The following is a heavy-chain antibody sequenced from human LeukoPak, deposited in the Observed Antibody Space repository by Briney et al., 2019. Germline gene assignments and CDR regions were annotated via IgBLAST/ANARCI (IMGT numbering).Heavy chain of an antibody. CDR3: ARGQQLASN. Sequence: ASVNVSCKASAYTFTGYYIYWVRQAHAQGLEWMGWINPNSGGTNYAQKFQGRVTMTRETSISTAYMELSRLRSDDTAVYYCARGQQLASNWGQGTLVTVSS. V-gene: IGHV1-2*02. CDR2: INPNSGGT. CDR1: AYTFTGYY. D-gene: IGHD6-13*01. J-gene: IGHJ4*02.